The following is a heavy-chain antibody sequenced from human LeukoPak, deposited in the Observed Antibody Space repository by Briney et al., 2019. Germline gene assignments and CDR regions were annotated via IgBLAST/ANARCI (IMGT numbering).Heavy chain of an antibody. D-gene: IGHD1-26*01. CDR3: ARDRLVGAGLGRYFDY. CDR1: GFTVSTNY. Sequence: GGSLRPSCAASGFTVSTNYMSWVRQAPGKGLEWVSVVYTDGSTYYADSVKGRFSISRDNSKNRLFLQMSSLRAEDTAVYYCARDRLVGAGLGRYFDYWGQGTLVTVSS. CDR2: VYTDGST. J-gene: IGHJ4*02. V-gene: IGHV3-66*02.